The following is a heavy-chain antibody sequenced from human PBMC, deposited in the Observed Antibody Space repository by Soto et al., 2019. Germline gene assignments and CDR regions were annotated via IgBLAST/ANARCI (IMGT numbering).Heavy chain of an antibody. CDR3: AHKIVLNTWFDP. Sequence: QITLNESGPTLVKPTQTLTLTCTFSGVSFSTSGGGVGWIRQPPGKALEWLALIYWDDDERYSPSLKSRLTITRDTSKNQVVLKMTNMDPVDTATYYCAHKIVLNTWFDPWGQGILVTVSS. V-gene: IGHV2-5*02. J-gene: IGHJ5*02. CDR1: GVSFSTSGGG. CDR2: IYWDDDE. D-gene: IGHD3-22*01.